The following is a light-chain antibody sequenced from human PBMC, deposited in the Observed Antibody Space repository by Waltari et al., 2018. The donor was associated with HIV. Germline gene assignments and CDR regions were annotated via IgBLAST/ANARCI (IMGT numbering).Light chain of an antibody. CDR2: SAS. V-gene: IGKV3-11*01. Sequence: EIVLTQSPATLSFSSGERATLPCRASQNVSSSLAWYQQKPGQPPRLLIYSASNRASGIPARFSGSASGADFTLTISSLEPDDFAIYYCQQRSNWPLTFGGGTKVDI. J-gene: IGKJ4*01. CDR3: QQRSNWPLT. CDR1: QNVSSS.